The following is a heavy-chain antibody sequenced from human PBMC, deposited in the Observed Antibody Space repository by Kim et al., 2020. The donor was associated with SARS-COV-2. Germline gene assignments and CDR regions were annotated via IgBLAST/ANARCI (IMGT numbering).Heavy chain of an antibody. V-gene: IGHV3-30*01. Sequence: SVKGRFTNSRDNSKNTLYLQMNSLRAEDTAVYYCARGVVPAASVEDAFDIWGQGTMVTVSS. CDR3: ARGVVPAASVEDAFDI. J-gene: IGHJ3*02. D-gene: IGHD2-2*01.